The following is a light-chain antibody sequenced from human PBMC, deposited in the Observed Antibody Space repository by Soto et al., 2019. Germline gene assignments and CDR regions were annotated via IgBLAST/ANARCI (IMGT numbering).Light chain of an antibody. J-gene: IGKJ1*01. CDR1: QAISNY. V-gene: IGKV1-17*03. CDR2: AAS. Sequence: DIQMTQSPSALSASVGDRVTITCRSSQAISNYLAWFQQKPGQAPKRLIYAASTLESGVPSRFSGSGSETKFVLTISRVQPEDFATYFCQQDKSYRWTFGQVTKVDIK. CDR3: QQDKSYRWT.